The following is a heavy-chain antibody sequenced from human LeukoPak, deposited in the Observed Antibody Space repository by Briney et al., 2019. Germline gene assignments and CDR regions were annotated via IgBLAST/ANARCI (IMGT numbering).Heavy chain of an antibody. CDR1: GYTFTSYD. J-gene: IGHJ3*02. CDR2: MNPNSGNT. CDR3: SRDGSSSDWSAFDI. D-gene: IGHD6-19*01. V-gene: IGHV1-8*01. Sequence: GASVKVSCKASGYTFTSYDINWVRQATGQGLEWMGWMNPNSGNTGYAQKFQGRVTMTRNTSISTAYMELSSLRSEDTAVYYCSRDGSSSDWSAFDIWGQGTMVTV.